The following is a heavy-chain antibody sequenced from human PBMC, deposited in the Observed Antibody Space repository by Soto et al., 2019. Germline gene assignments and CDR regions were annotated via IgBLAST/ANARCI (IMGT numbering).Heavy chain of an antibody. CDR2: IDTSGDAM. Sequence: GGSLRLSCAVSGFTFSNYEWNWVRQAPGKGLEWISYIDTSGDAMFYADSVKGRFAVSRDNTMNSLYLQMNSLRAEDTAAYYCARESIGCGGDCLDYWGQGSLVTVSS. V-gene: IGHV3-48*03. D-gene: IGHD2-21*01. J-gene: IGHJ4*02. CDR3: ARESIGCGGDCLDY. CDR1: GFTFSNYE.